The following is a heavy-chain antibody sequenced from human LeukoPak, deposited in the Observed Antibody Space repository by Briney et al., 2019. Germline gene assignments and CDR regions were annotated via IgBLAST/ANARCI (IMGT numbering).Heavy chain of an antibody. CDR3: ARGRTRSFDY. CDR1: GFTVSTNY. CDR2: IYTGGST. V-gene: IGHV3-53*01. J-gene: IGHJ4*02. D-gene: IGHD3/OR15-3a*01. Sequence: GGSLRLSCAASGFTVSTNYMSWVRQAPGKGLEWVSVIYTGGSTYYADSVKGQFTISRDNSKNTLYLQMNSLRADDTAVYYCARGRTRSFDYWGQGTLVTVSS.